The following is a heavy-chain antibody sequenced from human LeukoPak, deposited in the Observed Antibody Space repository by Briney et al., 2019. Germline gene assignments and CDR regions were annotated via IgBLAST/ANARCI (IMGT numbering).Heavy chain of an antibody. CDR3: VREATGYSFADY. CDR1: GFTISSNF. Sequence: GGSLRLSCATSGFTISSNFMSWVRQAPGKGLEWVSAISGSGGSTYYADSVKGRFTISRDNSKNTLYLQMNSLTAEDTAVYYCVREATGYSFADYWGQGTLVSVSS. D-gene: IGHD1-26*01. CDR2: ISGSGGST. V-gene: IGHV3-23*01. J-gene: IGHJ4*02.